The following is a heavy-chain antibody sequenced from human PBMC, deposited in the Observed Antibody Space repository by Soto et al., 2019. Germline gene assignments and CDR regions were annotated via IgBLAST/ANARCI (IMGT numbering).Heavy chain of an antibody. D-gene: IGHD3-16*01. V-gene: IGHV4-39*07. J-gene: IGHJ4*02. Sequence: SETLSLTCTVSGGSISSGSYYWGWIRQPPGKGLEWIGSIYYSGSTYYNPSLKSRVAISVDTSKNQYSLKLSSVTAADTAVYYCARANDDVWGSQPAFDYWGQGTLVTVSS. CDR2: IYYSGST. CDR1: GGSISSGSYY. CDR3: ARANDDVWGSQPAFDY.